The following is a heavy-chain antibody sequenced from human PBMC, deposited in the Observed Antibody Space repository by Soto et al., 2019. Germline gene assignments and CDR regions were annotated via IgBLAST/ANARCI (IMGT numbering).Heavy chain of an antibody. CDR3: ARVRHSSSWGSFDI. D-gene: IGHD6-13*01. Sequence: PSETLSLTCTVSGGSISSYYWSWIRQPPGKGLEWIGYIYYSGSTNYNPSLKSRVTISVDTSKNQFSLKLSSVTAADTAVYYCARVRHSSSWGSFDIWGQGTMVTVSS. V-gene: IGHV4-59*01. J-gene: IGHJ3*02. CDR1: GGSISSYY. CDR2: IYYSGST.